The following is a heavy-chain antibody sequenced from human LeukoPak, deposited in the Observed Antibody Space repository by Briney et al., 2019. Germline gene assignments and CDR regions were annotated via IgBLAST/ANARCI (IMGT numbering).Heavy chain of an antibody. CDR1: GFTLSRYW. CDR3: ARGPIGYCSTTSCSLDY. CDR2: IQKDGSEK. J-gene: IGHJ4*02. Sequence: PGGSLRLSCAASGFTLSRYWMSWVRQAPGKGLEWVANIQKDGSEKYYVDSVKGRFTISRDNGKNLLYLQMNSLTAEDTAVYYCARGPIGYCSTTSCSLDYWGQGTLVTVSS. V-gene: IGHV3-7*01. D-gene: IGHD2-2*01.